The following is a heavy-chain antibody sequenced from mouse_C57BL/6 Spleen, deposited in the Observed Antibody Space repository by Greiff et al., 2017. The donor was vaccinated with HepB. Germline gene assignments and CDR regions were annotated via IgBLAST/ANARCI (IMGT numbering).Heavy chain of an antibody. CDR2: SYPTDSET. D-gene: IGHD2-1*01. Sequence: QVQLKESGAELVRPGSSVKLSCKASGYTFTSYWMDWVKQSPGQGLEWIGNSYPTDSETHYNQKFKDKATLTVDKSSSTAYMQLSSLTSEDSAVYYCARRGVYGNYWYFDVWGTGTTVTVSS. CDR1: GYTFTSYW. CDR3: ARRGVYGNYWYFDV. J-gene: IGHJ1*03. V-gene: IGHV1-61*01.